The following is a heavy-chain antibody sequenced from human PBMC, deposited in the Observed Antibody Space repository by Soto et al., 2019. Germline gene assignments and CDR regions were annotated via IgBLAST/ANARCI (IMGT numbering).Heavy chain of an antibody. J-gene: IGHJ5*02. V-gene: IGHV4-31*03. Sequence: SSETLSLTCTVSGGSISSGGYYWSWIRQHPGKGLEWIGYIYYSGSTYYNPSLKSRVTISVDTSKNQFSLKLSSVTAADTAVYYCARATYYYDSSGYKQIWFDPWGQGTLVTVSS. CDR3: ARATYYYDSSGYKQIWFDP. CDR1: GGSISSGGYY. CDR2: IYYSGST. D-gene: IGHD3-22*01.